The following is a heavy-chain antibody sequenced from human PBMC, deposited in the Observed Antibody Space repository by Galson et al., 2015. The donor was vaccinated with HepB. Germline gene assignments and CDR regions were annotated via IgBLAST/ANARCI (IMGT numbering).Heavy chain of an antibody. CDR1: GFTFSSYA. D-gene: IGHD3-22*01. J-gene: IGHJ4*02. CDR2: ISGSGGST. CDR3: PRGYYYDTSGYIDY. Sequence: SLRLSCAASGFTFSSYAMSWVRQAPGKGLEWVSGISGSGGSTYSADSVKGRFTISRDNSKNKLYLQMNSLRAEDTAVYYCPRGYYYDTSGYIDYWGQGTLVTGSS. V-gene: IGHV3-23*01.